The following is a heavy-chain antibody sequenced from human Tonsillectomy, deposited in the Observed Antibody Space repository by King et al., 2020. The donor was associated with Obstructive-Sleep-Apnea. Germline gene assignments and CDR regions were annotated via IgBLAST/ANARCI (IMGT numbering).Heavy chain of an antibody. D-gene: IGHD3-3*01. CDR3: ARGNDFWSGYYIRS. CDR2: IYYSGST. CDR1: GGSVSSGSYY. V-gene: IGHV4-61*01. J-gene: IGHJ4*02. Sequence: VQLQESGPGLVKPSETLSLTCTVSGGSVSSGSYYWSWIRQPPGKGLEWIGYIYYSGSTNYNPSTKSRVTISVDTSKNQFSLKLSSVTAADTAVYYCARGNDFWSGYYIRSWGQGTLVTVSS.